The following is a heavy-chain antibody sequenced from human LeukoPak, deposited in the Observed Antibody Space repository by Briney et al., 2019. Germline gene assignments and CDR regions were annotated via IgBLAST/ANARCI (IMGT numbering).Heavy chain of an antibody. CDR3: TTAERWLQYAFDY. V-gene: IGHV3-15*01. CDR1: GFTFSNAW. Sequence: GGSLRLSCAASGFTFSNAWMSWVRQAPGKGLEWVGRIKSKTDGGTTDYAAPVKGRFTTSRDDSKNTLYLQMNSLKTEDTAVYYCTTAERWLQYAFDYWGQGTLVTVSS. D-gene: IGHD5-24*01. J-gene: IGHJ4*02. CDR2: IKSKTDGGTT.